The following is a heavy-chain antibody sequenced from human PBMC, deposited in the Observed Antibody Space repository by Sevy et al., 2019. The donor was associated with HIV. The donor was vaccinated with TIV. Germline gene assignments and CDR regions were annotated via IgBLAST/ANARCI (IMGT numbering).Heavy chain of an antibody. CDR2: IKQDGSEK. D-gene: IGHD3-22*01. V-gene: IGHV3-7*01. J-gene: IGHJ4*02. Sequence: GGSLRLSCAASGFTFRRYWMSWVRQAPGKGLEWVANIKQDGSEKYYVDSVKGRFTMSRDNAKNSLYLQMNSLRAEDTDVYYCTKKKDDSSGFHLDYWGQGTLVTVSS. CDR1: GFTFRRYW. CDR3: TKKKDDSSGFHLDY.